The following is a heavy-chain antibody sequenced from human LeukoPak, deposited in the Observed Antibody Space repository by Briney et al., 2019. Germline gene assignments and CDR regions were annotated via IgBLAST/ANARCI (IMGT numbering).Heavy chain of an antibody. Sequence: SVRISCKVSGYTLTELSMHWVRQAPGKGLEWMGGFDPEDGETIYAQKFQGRVTMTEDTSTDTAYMEQSSLRSEDTAVYYCATRYYYDSSGYQVAFDIWGQGTIVPVSS. CDR3: ATRYYYDSSGYQVAFDI. D-gene: IGHD3-22*01. CDR2: FDPEDGET. J-gene: IGHJ3*02. V-gene: IGHV1-24*01. CDR1: GYTLTELS.